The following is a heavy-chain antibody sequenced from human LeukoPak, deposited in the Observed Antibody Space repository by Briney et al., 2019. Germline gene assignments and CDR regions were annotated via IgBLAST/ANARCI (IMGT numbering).Heavy chain of an antibody. CDR3: ASRGRYWFDP. CDR1: GGSISSGDYY. J-gene: IGHJ5*02. Sequence: SETLSLTCTVSGGSISSGDYYWSWIRQPPGKGLERIGCIYYSGSTHYNPSLKSRVTISVDTSKNQFSLKLSSVTAADTAVYYCASRGRYWFDPWGQGTLVTVSS. CDR2: IYYSGST. V-gene: IGHV4-30-4*08.